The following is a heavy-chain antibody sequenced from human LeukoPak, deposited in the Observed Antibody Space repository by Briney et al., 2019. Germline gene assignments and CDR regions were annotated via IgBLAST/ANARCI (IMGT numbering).Heavy chain of an antibody. CDR3: ARLRYQRDY. V-gene: IGHV4-34*01. Sequence: SETLSLTCAVYGGSFSGYYWSWTRQPPGKGLEWIGEINHSGSTNYNPSLKSRVTISVDTSKNQFSLKLSSVTAADTAVYYCARLRYQRDYWGQGTLVTVSS. J-gene: IGHJ4*02. D-gene: IGHD1-14*01. CDR2: INHSGST. CDR1: GGSFSGYY.